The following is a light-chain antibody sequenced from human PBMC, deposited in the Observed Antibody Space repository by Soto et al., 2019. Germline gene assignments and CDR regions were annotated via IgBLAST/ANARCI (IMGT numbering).Light chain of an antibody. V-gene: IGLV2-23*02. CDR2: DVS. CDR3: CSYGGSRPYV. Sequence: QSVLTQPASVSGSPGQSITISCTGTDNDIGTYNLVSWYQQCPGTAPKVIIFDVSSRPSGVSSRFSGSKSGNTASLTISPLQAEDEGDYYCCSYGGSRPYVFGTGTKVTVL. CDR1: DNDIGTYNL. J-gene: IGLJ1*01.